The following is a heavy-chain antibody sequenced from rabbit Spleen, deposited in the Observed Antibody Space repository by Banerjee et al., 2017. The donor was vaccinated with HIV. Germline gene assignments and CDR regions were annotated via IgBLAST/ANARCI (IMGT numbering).Heavy chain of an antibody. CDR3: ARDYPNNGCNFDL. Sequence: QEQLVESGGGLVKPEGSLTLTCKASGFSFSDRDVMCWVRQAPGKGLQWIACINTYTGSSGSTYYASWAKGRFTISKTSSTTVTLQMTSLTAADTATYFCARDYPNNGCNFDLWGPGTLVTVS. D-gene: IGHD7-1*01. CDR1: GFSFSDRDV. V-gene: IGHV1S45*01. CDR2: INTYTGSSGST. J-gene: IGHJ4*01.